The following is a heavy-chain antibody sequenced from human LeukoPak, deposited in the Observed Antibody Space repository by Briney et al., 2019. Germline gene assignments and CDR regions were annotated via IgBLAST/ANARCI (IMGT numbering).Heavy chain of an antibody. CDR3: AKGSSGYFVDL. J-gene: IGHJ5*02. CDR1: GFIFNNYG. V-gene: IGHV3-23*01. CDR2: ISNDGGGT. Sequence: GGSLRLSCAASGFIFNNYGLIWVRQAPGKGLEWVSAISNDGGGTNYSDFVKGRFTISRDNSKNTLFLQMNSMRAEDTALYYCAKGSSGYFVDLWGQGTLVTVSS. D-gene: IGHD3-22*01.